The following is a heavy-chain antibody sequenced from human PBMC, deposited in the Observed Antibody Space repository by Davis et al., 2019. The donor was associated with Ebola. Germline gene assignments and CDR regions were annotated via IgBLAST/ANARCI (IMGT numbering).Heavy chain of an antibody. Sequence: GESLKISCAASGFIFSNYWMHWVRQAPGKGLVWVSSINTDGATTTYADSVKGRFTISRDNAKNTLYLQVNSLRAEDTAVYYCGRGNYYAMDVWGQGTTVTVSS. CDR3: GRGNYYAMDV. CDR1: GFIFSNYW. J-gene: IGHJ6*02. V-gene: IGHV3-74*01. CDR2: INTDGATT.